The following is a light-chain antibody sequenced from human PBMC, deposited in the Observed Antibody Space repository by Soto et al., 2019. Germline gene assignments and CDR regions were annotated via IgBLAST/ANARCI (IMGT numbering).Light chain of an antibody. CDR3: QQYNNWPPIT. V-gene: IGKV1-5*01. CDR1: QSISSC. CDR2: DAS. J-gene: IGKJ5*01. Sequence: IQMTQSPSTLAATSGDRVTITCRASQSISSCLAWYQPKPGKAPKLLIYDASNFDSGVPSRFSGSGSGTDFTLTISRLEPEDFAVYYCQQYNNWPPITFGQGTRLEIK.